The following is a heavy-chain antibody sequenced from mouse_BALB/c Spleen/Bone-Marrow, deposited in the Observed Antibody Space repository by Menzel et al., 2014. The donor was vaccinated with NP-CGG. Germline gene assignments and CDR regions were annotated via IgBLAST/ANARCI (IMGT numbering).Heavy chain of an antibody. CDR2: IWGDGST. V-gene: IGHV2-3*01. J-gene: IGHJ3*01. Sequence: VKLQESGPGLVAPSQSLSITCTVSGFSLTSYGVCWVRQPPXKGLEWLGVIWGDGSTNYHSALISRLSISKDNSKSQVFLKLTSLQTDDTATYYCRGGPWFAYWGQGTLVTVSA. CDR3: RGGPWFAY. D-gene: IGHD3-3*01. CDR1: GFSLTSYG.